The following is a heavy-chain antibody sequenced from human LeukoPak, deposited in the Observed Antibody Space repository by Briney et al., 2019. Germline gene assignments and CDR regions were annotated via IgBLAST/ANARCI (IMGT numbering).Heavy chain of an antibody. CDR3: AREGYYDFWSGKDY. D-gene: IGHD3-3*01. CDR2: INSRSNDI. Sequence: GGSLSLSCVASGFSFSDYSMNWVRQAPGKGLEWVSSINSRSNDIYYADSVKGRFTISRDNAKNSLYLQMNSLRAEDTAVYYCAREGYYDFWSGKDYWGQGTLVTVSS. CDR1: GFSFSDYS. V-gene: IGHV3-21*06. J-gene: IGHJ4*02.